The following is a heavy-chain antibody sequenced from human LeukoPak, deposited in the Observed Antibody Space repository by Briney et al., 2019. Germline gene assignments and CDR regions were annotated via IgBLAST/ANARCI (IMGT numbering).Heavy chain of an antibody. CDR2: MNPNSGNT. CDR3: ARQSLDGGSCYDY. J-gene: IGHJ4*02. V-gene: IGHV1-8*01. D-gene: IGHD2-15*01. CDR1: GYSFSTFD. Sequence: ASVKVSCKASGYSFSTFDINWVRQAPGQGPGWMGWMNPNSGNTGYAQKFQGRVTLTRSTSMTTAYMELSSLRSEDTAVYYCARQSLDGGSCYDYWGQGTPVTISS.